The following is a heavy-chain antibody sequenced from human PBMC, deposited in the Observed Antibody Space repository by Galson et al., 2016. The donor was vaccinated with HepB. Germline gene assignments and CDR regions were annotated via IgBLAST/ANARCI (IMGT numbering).Heavy chain of an antibody. CDR1: GFTFSSYT. CDR2: INPGGSQR. D-gene: IGHD2-15*01. Sequence: SLRLSCAASGFTFSSYTMNWVRQAPGKGLEWVANINPGGSQRYYVDSVKGRFTISRDNTRNSVSLQMSSLRAEDTAVYYCARGRGGFCIANTCHSEYFDYWGQGTLVTVSS. V-gene: IGHV3-7*01. J-gene: IGHJ4*02. CDR3: ARGRGGFCIANTCHSEYFDY.